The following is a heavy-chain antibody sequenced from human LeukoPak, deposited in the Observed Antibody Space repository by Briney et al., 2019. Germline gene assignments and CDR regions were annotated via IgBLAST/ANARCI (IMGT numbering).Heavy chain of an antibody. Sequence: GGSLRLSCAASGFTVSSNYMSWVRQAPGKGLEWVADIYSGGSAYYADSVMGRLTISSNNYKNTLYLQMNSLRAEDTAVYYCARDIRWLQAFDPWGQGTLVTVSS. CDR1: GFTVSSNY. CDR3: ARDIRWLQAFDP. V-gene: IGHV3-66*01. D-gene: IGHD5-24*01. J-gene: IGHJ5*02. CDR2: IYSGGSA.